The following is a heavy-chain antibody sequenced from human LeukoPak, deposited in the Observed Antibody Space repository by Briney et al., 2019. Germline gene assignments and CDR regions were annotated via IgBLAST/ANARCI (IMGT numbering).Heavy chain of an antibody. D-gene: IGHD3-16*01. Sequence: AGGSLRLSCAASGFTFSSSWMTWVRQAPGKGLEWVATIKPDGSEGSYVDSVKGRFTISRDNAKNSLFLQMISLRAKDTAVYYCARDRAYKSFDYWGQGALVTVSS. CDR3: ARDRAYKSFDY. J-gene: IGHJ4*02. CDR2: IKPDGSEG. V-gene: IGHV3-7*04. CDR1: GFTFSSSW.